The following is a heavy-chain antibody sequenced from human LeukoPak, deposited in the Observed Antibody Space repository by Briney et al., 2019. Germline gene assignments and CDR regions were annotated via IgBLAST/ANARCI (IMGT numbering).Heavy chain of an antibody. CDR3: ARGGYYDSSGHDY. D-gene: IGHD3-22*01. CDR2: IYHSGST. J-gene: IGHJ4*02. CDR1: GGSIKSSYYY. Sequence: SETLSLTCTVSGGSIKSSYYYWGWIRQPPGKGLEWIGEIYHSGSTNYNPSLKSRVTISVDKSKNQFSLKLSSVTAADTAVYYCARGGYYDSSGHDYWGQGTLVTVSS. V-gene: IGHV4-39*07.